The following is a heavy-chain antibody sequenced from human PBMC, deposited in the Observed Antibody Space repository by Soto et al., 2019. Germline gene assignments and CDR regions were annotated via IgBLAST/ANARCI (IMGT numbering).Heavy chain of an antibody. CDR2: IYSGGST. V-gene: IGHV3-53*01. Sequence: ESGGGLIQPGGSLRLSCAASGFTVSSNYMSWVRQAPGKGLEWVSVIYSGGSTYYADSVKGRFTISRDNSKNTLYLQMNSLRAEDTAVYYCARARSLRYGMDVWGQGTTVTVSS. CDR3: ARARSLRYGMDV. J-gene: IGHJ6*02. CDR1: GFTVSSNY.